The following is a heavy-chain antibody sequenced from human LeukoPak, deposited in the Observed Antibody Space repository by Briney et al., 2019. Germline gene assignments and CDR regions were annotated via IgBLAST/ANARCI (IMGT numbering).Heavy chain of an antibody. V-gene: IGHV3-23*01. D-gene: IGHD5-18*01. J-gene: IGHJ4*02. CDR3: AKVDTAMVLTVFDY. CDR2: ISGSGGST. CDR1: GFTFSSYA. Sequence: PGGSLRLSCAASGFTFSSYAMSWVRQAPGKGLEWVSAISGSGGSTYYADSVKGRFSISRDNSKNILCLQMNSLRAEDTAVYYCAKVDTAMVLTVFDYWGQGTLVTVSS.